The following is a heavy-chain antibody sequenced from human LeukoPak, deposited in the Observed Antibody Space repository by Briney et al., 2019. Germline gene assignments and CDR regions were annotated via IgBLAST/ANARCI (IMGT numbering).Heavy chain of an antibody. J-gene: IGHJ6*03. V-gene: IGHV4-38-2*01. D-gene: IGHD4-17*01. CDR3: ARLRYYYYYYMDV. CDR1: GYSISSGYY. CDR2: IYHSGST. Sequence: ASETLPLTCAVSGYSISSGYYWGWIRQPPGKGLEWIGSIYHSGSTYYNPSLKSRVTISVDTSKNQFSLKLSSVTAADTAVYYCARLRYYYYYYMDVWGKGTTVTVSS.